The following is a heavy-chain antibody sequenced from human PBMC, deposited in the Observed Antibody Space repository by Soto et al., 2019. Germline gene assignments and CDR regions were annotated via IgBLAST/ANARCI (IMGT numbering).Heavy chain of an antibody. J-gene: IGHJ5*02. D-gene: IGHD3-3*01. CDR1: GGPISSSSFY. CDR2: VYYKGGP. CDR3: VRPAAIFGVESWFDT. V-gene: IGHV4-39*01. Sequence: QLHLQESGPGLLKPSGTLFLTCTVSGGPISSSSFYWGWVRQSAGKGLEWIGSVYYKGGPSYNPSLKSRVTISVDTSKNQFSLRLMSVTAADTALYFCVRPAAIFGVESWFDTWGQGILVTVSS.